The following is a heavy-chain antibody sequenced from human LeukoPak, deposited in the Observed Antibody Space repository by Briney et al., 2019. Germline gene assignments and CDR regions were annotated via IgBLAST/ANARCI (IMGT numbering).Heavy chain of an antibody. CDR1: GYTFTRYG. D-gene: IGHD2-15*01. J-gene: IGHJ4*02. CDR3: SRCSGGSCYLPFDY. CDR2: ISADNGNT. V-gene: IGHV1-18*01. Sequence: GAAVKVSCKACGYTFTRYGISGVRQAPGREREWMGWISADNGNTKYSQQKLQGRVTMTTDTSTSTAYMELKRPRSDDTAVYFCSRCSGGSCYLPFDYWGQGPLATVSS.